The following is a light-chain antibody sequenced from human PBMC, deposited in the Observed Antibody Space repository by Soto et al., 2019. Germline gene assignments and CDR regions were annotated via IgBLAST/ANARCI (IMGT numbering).Light chain of an antibody. V-gene: IGKV3-20*01. CDR2: VAS. CDR3: QQYGSSPRT. Sequence: EIVLTQSPGTLSLSPGERATLSCRASQSVSSSFLAWYQKKPGQAPRLLIYVASSRATGIPDRFSGSGSGTDFTLTISRLEPEDFAVYYCQQYGSSPRTFGQGTKGAIK. CDR1: QSVSSSF. J-gene: IGKJ1*01.